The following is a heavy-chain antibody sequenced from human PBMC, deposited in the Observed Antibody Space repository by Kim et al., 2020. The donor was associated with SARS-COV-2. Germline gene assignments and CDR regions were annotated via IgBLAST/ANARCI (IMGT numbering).Heavy chain of an antibody. CDR3: AGELKASYYYYGMDV. Sequence: KGRFTISQDNAKNSLYRQMDSLRAEDTAVYYCAGELKASYYYYGMDVWGQGTTVTVSS. J-gene: IGHJ6*02. V-gene: IGHV3-11*04.